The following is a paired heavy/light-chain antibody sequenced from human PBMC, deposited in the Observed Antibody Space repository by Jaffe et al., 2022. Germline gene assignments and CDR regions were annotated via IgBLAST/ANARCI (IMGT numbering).Heavy chain of an antibody. D-gene: IGHD3-3*01. CDR1: GGSISSGSYY. V-gene: IGHV4-61*02. CDR3: ARDSNNWSSYYFDL. Sequence: QVELQESGPGLVKPSQTLSLTCTVSGGSISSGSYYWSWIRQSAGKGLEWIGHIDTSGSTNYNPSLKSRVTISVDTSKNQFSLKLTSVTAPDTAVYFCARDSNNWSSYYFDLWGRGTLVTVSS. CDR2: IDTSGST. J-gene: IGHJ2*01.
Light chain of an antibody. Sequence: DIQMTQSPSSLSASVGDRVTITCRASQSISYYLNWYQQTPGRAPKLLIYAASTLQSGVPSRFSGSGSGTDFTLTISSLQPEDFATYYCQQRYAIPPYTFGQGTKVEIK. CDR2: AAS. CDR1: QSISYY. CDR3: QQRYAIPPYT. J-gene: IGKJ2*01. V-gene: IGKV1-39*01.